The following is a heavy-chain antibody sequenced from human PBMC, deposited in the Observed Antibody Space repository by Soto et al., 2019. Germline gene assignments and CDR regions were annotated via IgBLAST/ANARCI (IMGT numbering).Heavy chain of an antibody. CDR1: GFPFSSYA. V-gene: IGHV3-23*01. Sequence: PXVSLLLCCAASGFPFSSYAMSWVRQTPEKGLEWVAGISGGGNDRYYADFVQGRFTFSRDNSRNILYLQMNSLRADDTAMYFCARSLFMVAPDNEPFDYWGQGTLVTVSS. J-gene: IGHJ4*02. CDR2: ISGGGNDR. D-gene: IGHD5-12*01. CDR3: ARSLFMVAPDNEPFDY.